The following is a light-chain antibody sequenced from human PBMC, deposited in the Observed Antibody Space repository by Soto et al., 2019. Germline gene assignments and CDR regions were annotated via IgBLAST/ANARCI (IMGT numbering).Light chain of an antibody. CDR3: MQALQTPQLT. J-gene: IGKJ4*01. V-gene: IGKV2-28*01. Sequence: ESLMTQSPLSLPVTPGEPASISCRSSQSLVHSNGYNYLDWYLQKPGQSPQLLIYLGSNRASGVPDRFSGSGSGTDFTMKISRVEAEDVGVYYCMQALQTPQLTFGGGTKVDIK. CDR1: QSLVHSNGYNY. CDR2: LGS.